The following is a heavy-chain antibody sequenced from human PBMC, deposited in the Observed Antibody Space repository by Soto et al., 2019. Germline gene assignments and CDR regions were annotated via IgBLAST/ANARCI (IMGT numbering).Heavy chain of an antibody. CDR2: INHSGST. V-gene: IGHV4-34*01. CDR3: ASSPVGIVVVPAATWFDP. Sequence: QVQLQQWGAGLLKPSETLSLTCAVYGGSFSGYYWSWIRQPPGKGLEWIGEINHSGSTNYNPSLKSRVTISVDTAKNQFSLKLSSVTAADTAVYYCASSPVGIVVVPAATWFDPWGQGTLVTVSS. CDR1: GGSFSGYY. D-gene: IGHD2-2*03. J-gene: IGHJ5*02.